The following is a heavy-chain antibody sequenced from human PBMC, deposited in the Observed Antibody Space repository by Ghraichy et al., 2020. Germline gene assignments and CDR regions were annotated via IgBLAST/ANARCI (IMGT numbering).Heavy chain of an antibody. CDR3: ARGGSGYHYFDY. CDR2: INPSAGST. CDR1: GYSFTTYF. D-gene: IGHD5-12*01. Sequence: ASVKVSCKASGYSFTTYFMHWVRQAPGQGLEWMGIINPSAGSTSYAQKFQGRVTMTRDTSTSTVYMELSSLRSEDTAVYYCARGGSGYHYFDYWGQGTLVTVSS. J-gene: IGHJ4*02. V-gene: IGHV1-46*01.